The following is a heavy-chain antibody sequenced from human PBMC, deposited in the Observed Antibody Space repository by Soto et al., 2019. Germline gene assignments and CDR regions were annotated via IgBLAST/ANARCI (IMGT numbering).Heavy chain of an antibody. CDR3: ARDAITGTTSDYYYMDV. V-gene: IGHV1-3*01. Sequence: QVQLVQSGAEVKKPGASVKVSCKASGYTFTSYAMHWVRQAPGQRLEWMGWINAGNGNTKYSQKFQGRVTITRDTSARSASMELSSLRSEDTAVYYCARDAITGTTSDYYYMDVWGKGTTVTVSS. D-gene: IGHD1-7*01. CDR1: GYTFTSYA. CDR2: INAGNGNT. J-gene: IGHJ6*03.